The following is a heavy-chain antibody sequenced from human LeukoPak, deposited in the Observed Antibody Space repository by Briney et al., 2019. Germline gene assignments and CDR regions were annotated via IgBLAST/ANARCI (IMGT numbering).Heavy chain of an antibody. CDR3: AREYPVILAFEI. CDR2: IIPIFGTA. Sequence: ASVKVSCKASGGTFSSYAISWVRQAPGQGLEWMGGIIPIFGTANYAQKFQGRVTITADESTSTAYMELSSLRSEDTAVYCCAREYPVILAFEIWGHGTMVTVSS. V-gene: IGHV1-69*13. D-gene: IGHD3-16*02. CDR1: GGTFSSYA. J-gene: IGHJ3*02.